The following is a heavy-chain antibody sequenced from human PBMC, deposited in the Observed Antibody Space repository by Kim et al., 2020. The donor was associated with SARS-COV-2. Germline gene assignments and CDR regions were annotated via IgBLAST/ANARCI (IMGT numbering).Heavy chain of an antibody. V-gene: IGHV4-59*08. CDR3: ARRHATASGAFDI. CDR2: VHYSGKT. Sequence: SQTLSLTCSVSGGSISNYYWSWIRQPPGKGLEYIGYVHYSGKTNYNPSLEGRATISVDTSKNQFSLKVSYVTAADTAVYYCARRHATASGAFDIWGQGTM. D-gene: IGHD1-1*01. CDR1: GGSISNYY. J-gene: IGHJ3*02.